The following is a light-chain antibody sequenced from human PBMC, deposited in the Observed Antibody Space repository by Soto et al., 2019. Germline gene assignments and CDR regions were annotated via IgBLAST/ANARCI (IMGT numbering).Light chain of an antibody. Sequence: QSVLTQPPSASGSPGQSVTISCTGTSSDIGSYNFVSWYQQHPGKAPTLMIYDVIKRPSGVPDRFSGSRSGNTASLTVSGLPAEDEATYSCTSTEGSDTFHVIFGGGTKLTVL. CDR3: TSTEGSDTFHVI. CDR2: DVI. CDR1: SSDIGSYNF. V-gene: IGLV2-8*01. J-gene: IGLJ2*01.